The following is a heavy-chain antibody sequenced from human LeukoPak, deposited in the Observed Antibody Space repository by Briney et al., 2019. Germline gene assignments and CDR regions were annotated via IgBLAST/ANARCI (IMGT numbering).Heavy chain of an antibody. CDR3: VTAEHVLRFLEWFIFDY. J-gene: IGHJ4*02. V-gene: IGHV3-49*04. Sequence: GGSLRLSCTASGFTFGDYAMSWVRQAPGKGLEWVGFIRSKAYGGTTEYAASVKGRFTISSDDSKSIAYLQMNSLNTEDTAVYYCVTAEHVLRFLEWFIFDYWGQGTLVTVSS. CDR1: GFTFGDYA. CDR2: IRSKAYGGTT. D-gene: IGHD3-3*01.